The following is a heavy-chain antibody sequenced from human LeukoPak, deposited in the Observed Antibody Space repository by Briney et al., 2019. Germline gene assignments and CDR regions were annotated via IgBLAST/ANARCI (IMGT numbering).Heavy chain of an antibody. CDR2: ISSSWST. D-gene: IGHD4-17*01. CDR1: GGSINVYC. V-gene: IGHV4-4*07. J-gene: IGHJ4*02. Sequence: SETLSLTCTVSGGSINVYCWNWIRQPAGRGLEWIGRISSSWSTDYNPSLKNRVTMSVDTSKKQFSLRLSSVTAADTAVYYCARDQGDYGDHRYFDYWGQGTQVTVSS. CDR3: ARDQGDYGDHRYFDY.